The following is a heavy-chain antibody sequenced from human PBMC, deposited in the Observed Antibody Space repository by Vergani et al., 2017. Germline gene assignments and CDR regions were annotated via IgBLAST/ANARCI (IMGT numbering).Heavy chain of an antibody. CDR3: ARDIIVATNRIYGMDV. CDR2: IYSGGST. J-gene: IGHJ6*02. D-gene: IGHD5-12*01. Sequence: EAYLVQSGGGLVTPGGSLRLSCAASGFTVSSNYMSWVRQAPGKGLEWVSVIYSGGSTYYADSVKGRFTISRDNSKNTLYLQMNSLRAEDTAVYYCARDIIVATNRIYGMDVWGQGTTVTVSS. CDR1: GFTVSSNY. V-gene: IGHV3-66*02.